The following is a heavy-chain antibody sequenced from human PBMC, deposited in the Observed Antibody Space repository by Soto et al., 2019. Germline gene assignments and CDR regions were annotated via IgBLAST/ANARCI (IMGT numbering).Heavy chain of an antibody. D-gene: IGHD6-19*01. Sequence: PGVSLSLSCAASGFTFSSYSVNWVRQAPGKGLEGVSSISSSSSYIYYADSVKGRFTISRDNAKNSLYLQMNSLRAEDTAVYYYASIAVAGTGDYYYYYGMDVWGQGTTVTVSS. CDR2: ISSSSSYI. J-gene: IGHJ6*02. CDR3: ASIAVAGTGDYYYYYGMDV. CDR1: GFTFSSYS. V-gene: IGHV3-21*01.